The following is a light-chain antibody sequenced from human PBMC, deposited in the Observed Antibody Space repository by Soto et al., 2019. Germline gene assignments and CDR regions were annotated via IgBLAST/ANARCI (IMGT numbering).Light chain of an antibody. CDR1: SSDVGGYHY. CDR3: CSYAGSYTLV. CDR2: DVN. Sequence: QSVLTQPRSVSXXPGQSVTLSCTGTSSDVGGYHYVSWYQHHPGKAPKIIIYDVNKRPSGVPDRFSGSKSGNTASLTISGLQTEDEADYYCCSYAGSYTLVFGGGTKLTVL. J-gene: IGLJ2*01. V-gene: IGLV2-11*01.